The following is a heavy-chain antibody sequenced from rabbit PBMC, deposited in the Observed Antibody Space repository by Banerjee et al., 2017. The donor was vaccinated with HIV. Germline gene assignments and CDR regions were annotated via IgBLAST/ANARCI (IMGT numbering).Heavy chain of an antibody. D-gene: IGHD6-1*01. J-gene: IGHJ4*01. V-gene: IGHV1S45*01. Sequence: QEQLEESGGDLVQPEGSLTLTCTASGLDFSNNYWICWVRQAPGKGLEWIGCTDFRSGGSTHYASWAKGRFTITKTSSTTVTLQMTSLTAADTATYFCARDSYADGNNYFNLWGPGTLVTVS. CDR1: GLDFSNNYW. CDR3: ARDSYADGNNYFNL. CDR2: TDFRSGGST.